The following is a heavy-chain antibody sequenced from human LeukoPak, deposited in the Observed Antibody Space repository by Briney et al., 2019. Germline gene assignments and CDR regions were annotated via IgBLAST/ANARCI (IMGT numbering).Heavy chain of an antibody. CDR1: GYTFTSYD. J-gene: IGHJ4*02. Sequence: ASVTVFCKASGYTFTSYDINWVRQATGQGLEWMGWMNPNSGNTGYAQKFQGRVTMTRNTSISTAYMELSSLRSEDTAVYYCARGSLDSGSWLFWGQGTLVTVSS. V-gene: IGHV1-8*01. D-gene: IGHD6-13*01. CDR3: ARGSLDSGSWLF. CDR2: MNPNSGNT.